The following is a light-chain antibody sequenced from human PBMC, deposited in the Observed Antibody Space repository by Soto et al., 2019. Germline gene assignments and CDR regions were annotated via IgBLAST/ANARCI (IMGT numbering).Light chain of an antibody. CDR2: KTP. CDR3: QHWNDYSWT. V-gene: IGKV1-5*03. CDR1: QSISIW. Sequence: DIHITQSPSTLSASVGDRVTITCRASQSISIWLAWYQQKPGKAPNLLIYKTPSLETGVPSRFSGSGSGTEFTLTISSLQPDDFATYYCQHWNDYSWTFGQGTKVEVK. J-gene: IGKJ1*01.